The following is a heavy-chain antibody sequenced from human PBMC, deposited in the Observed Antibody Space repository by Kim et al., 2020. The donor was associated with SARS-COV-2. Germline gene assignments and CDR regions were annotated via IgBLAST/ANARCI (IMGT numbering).Heavy chain of an antibody. CDR2: ISAYNGNT. J-gene: IGHJ5*02. CDR1: GYTFTSYG. D-gene: IGHD1-26*01. Sequence: ASVKVSCKASGYTFTSYGISWVRQAPGQGLEWMGWISAYNGNTNYAQKLQGRVTMTTDTSTSTAYMELRSLRSDDTAVYYCARGFEWELLRGGWFDPWGQGTLVTVSS. V-gene: IGHV1-18*01. CDR3: ARGFEWELLRGGWFDP.